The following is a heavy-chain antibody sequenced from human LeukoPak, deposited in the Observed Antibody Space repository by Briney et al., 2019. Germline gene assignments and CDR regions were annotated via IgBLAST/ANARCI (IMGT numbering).Heavy chain of an antibody. CDR1: GFTFSNAR. V-gene: IGHV3-15*07. D-gene: IGHD2-21*02. J-gene: IGHJ3*02. Sequence: PGGSLRLSCAASGFTFSNARMNWVRQAPGKGLEWVGRIKSKTDGGTTDYAAPVKGRFTISRDDSKNTLYLQMNSLKTEDTAVYYCTTGAYCGGDCLDAFDIWGQGTMVTVSS. CDR3: TTGAYCGGDCLDAFDI. CDR2: IKSKTDGGTT.